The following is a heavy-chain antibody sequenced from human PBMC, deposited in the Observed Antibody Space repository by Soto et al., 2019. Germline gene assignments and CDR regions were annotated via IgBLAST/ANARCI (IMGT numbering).Heavy chain of an antibody. V-gene: IGHV4-4*02. Sequence: SETLSLTCAVSGGSISSSNWWSWVRQPPGKGLEWIGEIYHSGSTNYNPSLKSRVTISVDKSKNQFSLKLSSVTAADTAVYYCARSFGGYSYGFLDYWGQGTLVTVSS. CDR2: IYHSGST. CDR1: GGSISSSNW. CDR3: ARSFGGYSYGFLDY. D-gene: IGHD5-18*01. J-gene: IGHJ4*02.